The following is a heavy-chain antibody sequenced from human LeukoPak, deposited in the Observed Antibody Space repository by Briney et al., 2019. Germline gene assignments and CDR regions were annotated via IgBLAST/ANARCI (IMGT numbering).Heavy chain of an antibody. Sequence: PSQTLSLTCTVSSGSISSGSYHWSWIRQPAGKGLEWIGRIYTSGSTNYNPSLKSRVSISLDKSKNQFSLKLSSVTAADTAVYYCARDHSSGRVYGFDYWGQGTLVTVSS. CDR1: SGSISSGSYH. CDR3: ARDHSSGRVYGFDY. CDR2: IYTSGST. V-gene: IGHV4-61*02. J-gene: IGHJ4*02. D-gene: IGHD3-22*01.